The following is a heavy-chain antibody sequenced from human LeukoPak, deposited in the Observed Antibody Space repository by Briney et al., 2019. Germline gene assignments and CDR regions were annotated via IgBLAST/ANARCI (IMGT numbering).Heavy chain of an antibody. Sequence: PGGSLRLSCAASGFTFSSYGMHWVRQAPGKGLEWVAVISYDGSNKYYADSVKGRFTISRDNSKNTLYLQTNSLRAEDTAVYYCAKDQFPYCSGGSCKLTTDYWGQGTLVTVSS. CDR3: AKDQFPYCSGGSCKLTTDY. CDR1: GFTFSSYG. D-gene: IGHD2-15*01. V-gene: IGHV3-30*18. J-gene: IGHJ4*02. CDR2: ISYDGSNK.